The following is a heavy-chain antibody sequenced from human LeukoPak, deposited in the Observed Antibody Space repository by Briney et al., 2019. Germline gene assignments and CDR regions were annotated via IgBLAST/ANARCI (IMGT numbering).Heavy chain of an antibody. V-gene: IGHV3-23*01. D-gene: IGHD3-22*01. Sequence: GGTLRHTCAASGFTFSSYGMSWVRQAPWKGLESVSAISGSGGSTYYADSVKGRFTISRDNSKNTLYLQMNSLRAEDTAVYYCAKMYYYDSSGYLLLDYWGQGTLVTVSS. CDR2: ISGSGGST. CDR3: AKMYYYDSSGYLLLDY. J-gene: IGHJ4*02. CDR1: GFTFSSYG.